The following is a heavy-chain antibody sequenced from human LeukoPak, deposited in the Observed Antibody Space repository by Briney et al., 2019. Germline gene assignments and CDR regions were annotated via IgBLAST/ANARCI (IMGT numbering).Heavy chain of an antibody. V-gene: IGHV3-72*01. CDR1: GFTFSDHY. CDR2: TRNKANSYIT. J-gene: IGHJ3*02. Sequence: PGGSLRLSCAASGFTFSDHYMDWVRQAPGKGLEWVGRTRNKANSYITEYAASVEGRFTISRDNSKNSLYLQMNSLRAEDTAVYYCARQGTGAFDIWGQGTMVTVSS. D-gene: IGHD3-10*01. CDR3: ARQGTGAFDI.